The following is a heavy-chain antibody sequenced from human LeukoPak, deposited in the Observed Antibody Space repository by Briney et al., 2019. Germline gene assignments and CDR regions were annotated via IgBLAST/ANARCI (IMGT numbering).Heavy chain of an antibody. CDR2: INHSGST. CDR1: GGSFSGYY. CDR3: ARGLRYSSSWYGAFDI. J-gene: IGHJ3*02. Sequence: SETLSLTCAVYGGSFSGYYWSWIRQPPGKGLEWIGEINHSGSTKYNPSLKSRVTISVDTSKNQFSLKLSSVTAADTAVYYCARGLRYSSSWYGAFDIWGQGTMVIVSS. V-gene: IGHV4-34*01. D-gene: IGHD6-13*01.